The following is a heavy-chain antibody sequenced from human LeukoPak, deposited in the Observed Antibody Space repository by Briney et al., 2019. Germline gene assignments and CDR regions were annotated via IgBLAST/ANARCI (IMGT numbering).Heavy chain of an antibody. Sequence: PSETLSLTCTVSGGSISSYYWSWIRQPAGKGLEWIGRIYTSGSTNYNPSLKSRVTMSVDTSKNQFSLKLSSVTAADTAVYYCARTSYDFWRGYYTHFDYWGQGTLVTVSS. V-gene: IGHV4-4*07. J-gene: IGHJ4*02. CDR1: GGSISSYY. D-gene: IGHD3-3*01. CDR2: IYTSGST. CDR3: ARTSYDFWRGYYTHFDY.